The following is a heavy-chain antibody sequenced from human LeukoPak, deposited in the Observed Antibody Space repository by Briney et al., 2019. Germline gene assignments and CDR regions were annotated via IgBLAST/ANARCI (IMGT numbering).Heavy chain of an antibody. CDR3: ARHNSGYDSTLYYYMDV. V-gene: IGHV1-69*13. J-gene: IGHJ6*03. D-gene: IGHD5-12*01. Sequence: ASVKVSCKASGGTFSSYAISWVRQAPGQGLEWMGGIIPIFGTANYAQKFQGRVTITADESTSTAYMELSSLRSEDTAVYYCARHNSGYDSTLYYYMDVWGKGTTVTISS. CDR1: GGTFSSYA. CDR2: IIPIFGTA.